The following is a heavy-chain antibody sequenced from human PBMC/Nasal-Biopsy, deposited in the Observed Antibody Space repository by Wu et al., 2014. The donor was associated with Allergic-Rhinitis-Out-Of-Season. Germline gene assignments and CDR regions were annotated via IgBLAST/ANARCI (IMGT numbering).Heavy chain of an antibody. V-gene: IGHV3-74*01. J-gene: IGHJ6*01. CDR3: ARETLTVTTWYYFYYGMDV. Sequence: LRLSCAASGFTFSSYWMHWVRQAPGRGLVYVSHISGDGSSTTYADSVKGRFTISRDNSKDTLFLDMNSLRAEDTALYYCARETLTVTTWYYFYYGMDVWGQGTTVTVSS. CDR2: ISGDGSST. D-gene: IGHD1-7*01. CDR1: GFTFSSYW.